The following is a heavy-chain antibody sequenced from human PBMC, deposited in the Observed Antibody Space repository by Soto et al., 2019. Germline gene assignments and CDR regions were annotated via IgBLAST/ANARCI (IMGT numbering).Heavy chain of an antibody. J-gene: IGHJ3*02. CDR3: ARGTDAFDI. Sequence: AAVQVSCKASGYTFTDYAMHWVRQAPGQGLEWLGWISPYNGNTKYAQKIQGRVIMTTDTSTTTAYLELLSLTSDDTAVYYCARGTDAFDIWGQGTMVTVSS. CDR2: ISPYNGNT. V-gene: IGHV1-18*01. CDR1: GYTFTDYA.